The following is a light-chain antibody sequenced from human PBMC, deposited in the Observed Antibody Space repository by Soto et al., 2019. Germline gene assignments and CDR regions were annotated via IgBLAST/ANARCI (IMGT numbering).Light chain of an antibody. CDR3: QQFGGYPRT. Sequence: AIQLTQSPSSLSASVGDRVTITCRASQGISSALAWYQQRPGIAPKLLIYDASKLERGVPSRFSGSGSGTDFTLSISSLQPEDFATYYCQQFGGYPRTFGQGTKLEIK. J-gene: IGKJ2*01. CDR2: DAS. V-gene: IGKV1-13*02. CDR1: QGISSA.